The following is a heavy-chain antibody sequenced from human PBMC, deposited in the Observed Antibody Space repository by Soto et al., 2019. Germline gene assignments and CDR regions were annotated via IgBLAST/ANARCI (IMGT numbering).Heavy chain of an antibody. CDR2: ISSSSSYI. J-gene: IGHJ4*02. V-gene: IGHV3-21*01. CDR1: GFTFSSYS. Sequence: GGSLRLSCAASGFTFSSYSMNWVRQAPGKGLEWVSSISSSSSYIYYADSVKGRFTISRDNAKNSLYLQMNSLRAEDTAVYYCARDGPMVRGQPRTNLDYWGQGTLVTVSS. D-gene: IGHD3-10*01. CDR3: ARDGPMVRGQPRTNLDY.